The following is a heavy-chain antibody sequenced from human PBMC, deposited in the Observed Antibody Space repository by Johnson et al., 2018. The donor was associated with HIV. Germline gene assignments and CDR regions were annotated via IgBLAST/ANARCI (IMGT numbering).Heavy chain of an antibody. J-gene: IGHJ3*02. D-gene: IGHD3-16*01. CDR1: GFTFSSYA. CDR3: ARGGKDHAFDI. Sequence: VQVVESGGGLVQPGGSLRLSCAASGFTFSSYAMHWVRQAPGKGLEWVAVISYDGSKKYYADSVKGRFTISRDNSKNTLYLQMNSLRVEDTAVYYCARGGKDHAFDIWGQGTMVTVSS. CDR2: ISYDGSKK. V-gene: IGHV3-30*04.